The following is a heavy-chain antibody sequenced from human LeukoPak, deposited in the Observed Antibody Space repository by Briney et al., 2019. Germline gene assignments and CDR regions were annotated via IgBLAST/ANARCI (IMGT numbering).Heavy chain of an antibody. CDR2: IYYSGSGGT. CDR3: ARHAVYAGSGWSFDY. V-gene: IGHV4-59*08. CDR1: GGSISSYY. J-gene: IGHJ4*02. D-gene: IGHD6-19*01. Sequence: PSETLSLTCTVSGGSISSYYWSWIRQPPGKGLEWIGYIYYSGSGGTNHNPSLKSRVTISVDTSKNQFSLNLSSVTAADTAVYYCARHAVYAGSGWSFDYWGQGTLVTVSS.